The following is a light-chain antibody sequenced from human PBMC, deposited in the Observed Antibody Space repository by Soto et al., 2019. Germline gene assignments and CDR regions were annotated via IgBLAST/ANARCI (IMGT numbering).Light chain of an antibody. V-gene: IGKV3-20*01. CDR2: AAS. J-gene: IGKJ4*01. Sequence: TQSPSSVSASVGDRVTLTCRASQDIGNLLAWYQQKPGQAPRLLIYAASSRATGVPDRFSGSGSGTDFTLTISRLEPEDFALYYCQQYGSSPPFAFGGGTKIEIK. CDR1: QDIGNL. CDR3: QQYGSSPPFA.